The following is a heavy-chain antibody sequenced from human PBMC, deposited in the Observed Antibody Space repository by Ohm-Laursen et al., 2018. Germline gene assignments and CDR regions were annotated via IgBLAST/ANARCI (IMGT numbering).Heavy chain of an antibody. CDR3: AHDERAGVTSSS. V-gene: IGHV3-7*01. D-gene: IGHD2-21*02. Sequence: GQTLSLTCAASGFTLARFWMKWVRQTPGKGLEWVANMNHDGSLINYVDSVKGRFTISRDNAKNAVYLQMDSLRLEDTAVYYCAHDERAGVTSSSWGQGTLVTVSS. CDR1: GFTLARFW. J-gene: IGHJ4*02. CDR2: MNHDGSLI.